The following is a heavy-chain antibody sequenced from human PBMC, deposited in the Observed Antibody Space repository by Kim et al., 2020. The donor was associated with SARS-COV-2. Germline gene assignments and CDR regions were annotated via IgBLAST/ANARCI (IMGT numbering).Heavy chain of an antibody. V-gene: IGHV3-15*01. J-gene: IGHJ4*02. D-gene: IGHD2-15*01. CDR3: TTAVGVCSGGSCFRY. Sequence: APVKGRFTISRDDSKNTLYLQMNSLKTEDTAVYYCTTAVGVCSGGSCFRYWGQGTLVTVSS.